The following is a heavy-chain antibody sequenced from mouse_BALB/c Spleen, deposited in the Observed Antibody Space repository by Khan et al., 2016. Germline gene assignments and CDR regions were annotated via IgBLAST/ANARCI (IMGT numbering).Heavy chain of an antibody. Sequence: EVQLQESGPGLVKPSQSLSLTCTVTGYSITSDYAWNWIRQFPGNKLEWMGYISYSGSTSYNPSHKSRISITRDTSKNQFFLQLNSVTTEDTATYYCASLIYDSYYVGYWGQGTTLTVSS. D-gene: IGHD2-3*01. CDR3: ASLIYDSYYVGY. V-gene: IGHV3-2*02. CDR1: GYSITSDYA. CDR2: ISYSGST. J-gene: IGHJ2*01.